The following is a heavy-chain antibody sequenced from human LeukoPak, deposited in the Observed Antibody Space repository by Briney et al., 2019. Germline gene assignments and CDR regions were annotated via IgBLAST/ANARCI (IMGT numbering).Heavy chain of an antibody. CDR3: ARTSITMIVVVIGGLDY. V-gene: IGHV3-30*04. D-gene: IGHD3-22*01. CDR1: GFTFSSYA. Sequence: GGSLRLSCAASGFTFSSYAMHWVRQAPGKGLEWVAAISYDGSNKYYADSVKGRFTISRDNSKNTLYLQMNSLRAEDTAVYYCARTSITMIVVVIGGLDYWGQGTLVTVSS. J-gene: IGHJ4*02. CDR2: ISYDGSNK.